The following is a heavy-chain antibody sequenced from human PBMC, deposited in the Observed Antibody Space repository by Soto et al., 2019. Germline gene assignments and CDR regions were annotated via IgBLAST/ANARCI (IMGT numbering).Heavy chain of an antibody. CDR3: AREGFGERRFGY. J-gene: IGHJ4*02. CDR1: GGTFSSYA. CDR2: IIPIFGTA. V-gene: IGHV1-69*01. D-gene: IGHD3-10*01. Sequence: QVQLVQSGAEVKKPGSSVKVSCKASGGTFSSYAISWVRQAPGQGLEWMGGIIPIFGTANNAQKFQGRVTITADESTSTPYMELSSVRSEDTAVYYCAREGFGERRFGYWAQGTLVTVSS.